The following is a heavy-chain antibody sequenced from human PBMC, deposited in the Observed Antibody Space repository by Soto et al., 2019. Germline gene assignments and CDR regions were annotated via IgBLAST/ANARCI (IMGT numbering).Heavy chain of an antibody. CDR2: INHSGST. V-gene: IGHV4-34*01. J-gene: IGHJ6*02. D-gene: IGHD1-7*01. CDR3: ARVRRAGNYYYYYYGMDV. Sequence: QVQLQQWGAGLLKPSETLSLTCAVYGGSFSGYYWSWIRQPPGKGLEWIGEINHSGSTNYNPSLKSRVTISVDTSKNRFSRKLSSVTAADTAVYYCARVRRAGNYYYYYYGMDVWGQGTTVTVSS. CDR1: GGSFSGYY.